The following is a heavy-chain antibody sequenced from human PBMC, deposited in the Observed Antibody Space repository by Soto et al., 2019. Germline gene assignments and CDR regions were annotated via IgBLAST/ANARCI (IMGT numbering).Heavy chain of an antibody. CDR3: AKAGVGGFRGWDTFNWFDS. D-gene: IGHD5-18*01. CDR2: ISGSGDST. V-gene: IGHV3-23*01. CDR1: GFIFWSYA. J-gene: IGHJ5*01. Sequence: EVQLLESGGGLVQPGGSLRLSCAASGFIFWSYAMNWVRQAPGKGLERVSGISGSGDSTYYADAVKGRFTISRDNSKNTLFLQMNSLRDDDGAVYYCAKAGVGGFRGWDTFNWFDSWGQGILVTVSS.